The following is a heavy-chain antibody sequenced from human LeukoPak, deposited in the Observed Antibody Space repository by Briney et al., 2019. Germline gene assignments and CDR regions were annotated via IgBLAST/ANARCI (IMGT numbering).Heavy chain of an antibody. J-gene: IGHJ4*02. CDR2: IKQDGSEK. D-gene: IGHD6-19*01. CDR1: GFTFGSYW. CDR3: AREVGEIAVAGMGASDY. Sequence: GGSLRLSCAASGFTFGSYWMSWVRQAPGKGLEWVANIKQDGSEKYYVDSVKGRFTISRDNARNSLYLQMNSLRAEDTAVYYCAREVGEIAVAGMGASDYWGQGTLVTVSS. V-gene: IGHV3-7*03.